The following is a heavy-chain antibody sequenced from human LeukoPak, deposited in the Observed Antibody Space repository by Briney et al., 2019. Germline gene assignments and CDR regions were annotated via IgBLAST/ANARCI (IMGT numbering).Heavy chain of an antibody. V-gene: IGHV3-15*01. Sequence: VGYLRVSCSASGFTFSNACMTWVRQAPGKGLECVGRIKRKTDGGTTDYAAHVKGRFTISRDDSKKTLYLQMNSLKTVFFSKHKTAYDILTAYDYWGQGTLVTVSS. CDR3: AYDILTAYDY. CDR1: GFTFSNAC. CDR2: IKRKTDGGTT. J-gene: IGHJ4*02. D-gene: IGHD3-9*01.